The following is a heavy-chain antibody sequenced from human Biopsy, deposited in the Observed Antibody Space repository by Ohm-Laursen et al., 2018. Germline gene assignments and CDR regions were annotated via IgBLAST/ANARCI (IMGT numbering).Heavy chain of an antibody. Sequence: SVKVSCKAPGGTFSNYGVNWVRQAPGQGLEWLGGDIPILGTGNYAQKFQDRVTVAADTSTSTATMELRSLRSDDTAVYYCARSFGVVINFEHNWFDPWGQGTLVTVSS. J-gene: IGHJ5*02. CDR2: DIPILGTG. V-gene: IGHV1-69*06. CDR3: ARSFGVVINFEHNWFDP. CDR1: GGTFSNYG. D-gene: IGHD3-3*01.